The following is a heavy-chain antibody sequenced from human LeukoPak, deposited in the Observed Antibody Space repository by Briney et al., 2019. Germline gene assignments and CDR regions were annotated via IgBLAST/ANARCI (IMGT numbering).Heavy chain of an antibody. J-gene: IGHJ4*02. V-gene: IGHV3-53*01. CDR3: ARTGREPMVRGVIDY. Sequence: GGSLRLSCAASGFTVSNYMTWVRQAPGKGLEWVSVIYSGGSTYYADSVKGRFTISRDNSKNTLYLQMNSLRAEDTAVYYCARTGREPMVRGVIDYWGQGTLVTVFS. CDR1: GFTVSNY. D-gene: IGHD3-10*01. CDR2: IYSGGST.